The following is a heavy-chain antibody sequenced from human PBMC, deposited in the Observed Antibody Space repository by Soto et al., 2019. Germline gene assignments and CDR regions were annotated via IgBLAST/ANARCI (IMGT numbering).Heavy chain of an antibody. J-gene: IGHJ4*02. D-gene: IGHD3-22*01. CDR1: GGSISSGGYS. CDR3: ARAPMYYYGSSGYSAGDY. Sequence: SETLSLTCAVSGGSISSGGYSWSWIRQPPGKGLEWIGYIYYTGSTYYNPSLKSRLTMSVDTSKNQFSLNLSSVTAADTAVYYCARAPMYYYGSSGYSAGDYWGQGTLVTVSS. CDR2: IYYTGST. V-gene: IGHV4-30-2*05.